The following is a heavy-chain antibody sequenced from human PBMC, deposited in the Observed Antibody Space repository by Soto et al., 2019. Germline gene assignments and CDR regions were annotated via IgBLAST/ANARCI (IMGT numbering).Heavy chain of an antibody. D-gene: IGHD1-26*01. V-gene: IGHV3-30-3*01. J-gene: IGHJ4*02. CDR2: ISSDGSNK. CDR3: ARDDEGGSDWDLGY. CDR1: GFTFSSHA. Sequence: QVQLVESGGGVVQPGRSLRLSCAVSGFTFSSHAMHWVRQAPGKGLEWVTLISSDGSNKYYADSVKGRFTTSRDNSKNTMYLQTNSLRVEDTAVYYCARDDEGGSDWDLGYWGQGALVTVSS.